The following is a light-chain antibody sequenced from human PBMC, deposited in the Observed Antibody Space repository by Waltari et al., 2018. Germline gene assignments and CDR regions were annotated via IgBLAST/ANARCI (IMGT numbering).Light chain of an antibody. CDR1: QSVSSK. Sequence: ETVMTQPATLSVSPGERVTLPCRASQSVSSKLAWYQQQRGQAPRLLIYGASTRVSDVPDRFSGSGSGTEFILTISSLRSEDLAVYFCQQYHGWPLITFGQGTRLEIK. J-gene: IGKJ5*01. V-gene: IGKV3-15*01. CDR2: GAS. CDR3: QQYHGWPLIT.